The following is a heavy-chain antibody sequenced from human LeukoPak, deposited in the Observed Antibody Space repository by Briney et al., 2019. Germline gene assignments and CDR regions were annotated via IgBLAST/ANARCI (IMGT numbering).Heavy chain of an antibody. D-gene: IGHD6-13*01. J-gene: IGHJ4*02. CDR1: GFTSSSYW. CDR3: ARDSSSWYYFDY. CDR2: IKQDGSEK. V-gene: IGHV3-7*01. Sequence: GGSLRLSCAASGFTSSSYWMSWVRQAPGKGLEWVANIKQDGSEKYYVDSVKGRFTISRDNAKNSLYLQMNSLRSEDTAVYYCARDSSSWYYFDYWGQGTLVTVSS.